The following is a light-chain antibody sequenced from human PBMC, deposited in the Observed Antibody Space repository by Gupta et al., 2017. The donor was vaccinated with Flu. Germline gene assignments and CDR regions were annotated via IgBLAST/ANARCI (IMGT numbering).Light chain of an antibody. J-gene: IGLJ1*01. Sequence: SYELTQPPSVSVSPGQTASITCSGDKLGDKYACWYQQKPGQSPVLVIYQDSKRPSGIPERFSSSNSGNTATLTIRGTQAMDEADYYCQAWDSSTYVFGTGTKVTVL. CDR3: QAWDSSTYV. CDR2: QDS. V-gene: IGLV3-1*01. CDR1: KLGDKY.